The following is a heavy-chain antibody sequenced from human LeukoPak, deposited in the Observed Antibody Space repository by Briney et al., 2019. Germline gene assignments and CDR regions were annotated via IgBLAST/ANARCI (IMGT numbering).Heavy chain of an antibody. D-gene: IGHD4-11*01. CDR1: GGSISSHY. Sequence: SETLSLTCTVSGGSISSHYWSWIRQPPGKGLEWIGYISYSGSTNYNPSLRSRVTISLDTSKNQFSLKLSSVTAADTAVYYCARDTVTSMYNWFDPWGQGTLVTVSS. J-gene: IGHJ5*02. V-gene: IGHV4-59*11. CDR2: ISYSGST. CDR3: ARDTVTSMYNWFDP.